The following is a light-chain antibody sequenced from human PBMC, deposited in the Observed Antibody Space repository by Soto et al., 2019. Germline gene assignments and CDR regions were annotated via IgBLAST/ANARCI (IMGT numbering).Light chain of an antibody. J-gene: IGLJ3*02. CDR1: SSDVGGYNY. Sequence: QSALTQPASVSGSPGQSSAISCTGTSSDVGGYNYVSWYQHHPGKAPKLMIYDVSNRPSGVSDRFSGSKSGNTASLTISGLQAEDEADYYCSSYTSNSTWVFGGGTKLTVL. V-gene: IGLV2-14*03. CDR3: SSYTSNSTWV. CDR2: DVS.